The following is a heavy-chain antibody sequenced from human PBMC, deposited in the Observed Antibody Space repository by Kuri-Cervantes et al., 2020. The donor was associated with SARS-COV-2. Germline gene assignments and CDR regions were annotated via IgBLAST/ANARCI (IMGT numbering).Heavy chain of an antibody. Sequence: ASVKVSCKASGYTFTVYGVTWVRQAPGQGPEWMGWISAHDGNTKYSQKFQGRITMTTDISTSTAYMELSSLRSEDTAVYYCASFYGGNSGDAFDIWGQGTMVTVSS. CDR3: ASFYGGNSGDAFDI. CDR2: ISAHDGNT. CDR1: GYTFTVYG. V-gene: IGHV1-18*01. J-gene: IGHJ3*02. D-gene: IGHD4-23*01.